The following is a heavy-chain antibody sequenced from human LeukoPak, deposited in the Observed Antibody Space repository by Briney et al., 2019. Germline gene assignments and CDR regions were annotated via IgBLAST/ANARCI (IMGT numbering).Heavy chain of an antibody. D-gene: IGHD3-22*01. CDR3: ARGDYDSSGYYHY. CDR1: GFSFCSYA. V-gene: IGHV3-53*04. Sequence: GGSLRLSCAASGFSFCSYAMSWVRQAAGKGLEWVSVIYSGGSTYYADSVKGRFTISRHNSKNTLYLQMNSLRAEDTAVYYCARGDYDSSGYYHYWGQGTLVTVSS. J-gene: IGHJ4*02. CDR2: IYSGGST.